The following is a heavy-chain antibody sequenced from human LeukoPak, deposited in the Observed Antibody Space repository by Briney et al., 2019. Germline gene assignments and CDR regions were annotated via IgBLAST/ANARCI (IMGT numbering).Heavy chain of an antibody. CDR3: ARRSYCTSSSCSSWFDP. CDR2: IYSGGST. Sequence: GGSLRLSCAASGFTVSSSYMSWVRQAPGKGLEWVSVIYSGGSTYYADSVKGRFTISRDNSKNTLYLQMNSLRDEDTAVYYCARRSYCTSSSCSSWFDPWGQGTLVTVSS. V-gene: IGHV3-66*04. D-gene: IGHD2-2*01. CDR1: GFTVSSSY. J-gene: IGHJ5*02.